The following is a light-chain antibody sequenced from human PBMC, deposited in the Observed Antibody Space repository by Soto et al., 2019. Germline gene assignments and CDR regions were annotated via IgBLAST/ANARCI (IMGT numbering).Light chain of an antibody. V-gene: IGLV2-14*01. CDR1: SSDVGAFNF. J-gene: IGLJ1*01. CDR3: NSYTTSSTLV. Sequence: QSVLTQPASVSGSPGQSITISCTGTSSDVGAFNFVSWYQQHPGKAPKLIIYKVTNRPSGVSNRFSGSKSGNTASLTISGLQAEDEADFYCNSYTTSSTLVFGTGTKV. CDR2: KVT.